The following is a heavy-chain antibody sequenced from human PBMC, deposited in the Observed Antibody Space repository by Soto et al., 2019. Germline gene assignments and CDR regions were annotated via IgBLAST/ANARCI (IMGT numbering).Heavy chain of an antibody. CDR2: ISGSGGST. CDR1: GFTFSSYA. CDR3: AKGGYSSSRAEYFDY. J-gene: IGHJ4*02. V-gene: IGHV3-23*01. Sequence: EVQLLESGRGLVQPGGSLRLSCAASGFTFSSYAMSWVRQAPGKGLEWVSAISGSGGSTYYADSVKGRFTISRDNSKNTLYLQMNSLRAEDTAVYSCAKGGYSSSRAEYFDYWGQGTLVTVSS. D-gene: IGHD6-6*01.